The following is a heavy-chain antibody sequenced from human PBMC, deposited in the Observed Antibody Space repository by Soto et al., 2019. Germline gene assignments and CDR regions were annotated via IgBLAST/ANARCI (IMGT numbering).Heavy chain of an antibody. CDR3: ARTPKGMYDILTGYQNYYMDV. CDR1: GGTFSSYT. D-gene: IGHD3-9*01. V-gene: IGHV1-69*02. CDR2: IIPILGIA. Sequence: GASVKVSCKASGGTFSSYTISWVRQAPGQGLEWMGRIIPILGIANYAQKFQGRVTITADKSTSTAYMELSSLRSEDTAVYYCARTPKGMYDILTGYQNYYMDVWGKGTTVTVSS. J-gene: IGHJ6*03.